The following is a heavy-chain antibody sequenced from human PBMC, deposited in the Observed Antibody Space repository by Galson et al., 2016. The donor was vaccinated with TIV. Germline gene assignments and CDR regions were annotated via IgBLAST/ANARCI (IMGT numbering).Heavy chain of an antibody. CDR2: ICHTETT. V-gene: IGHV4-38-2*01. CDR3: ARGRKTRGRFFDWFVGLDH. D-gene: IGHD3-9*01. J-gene: IGHJ4*02. CDR1: GYPISSGYY. Sequence: SETLSLTCAVSGYPISSGYYWGWVRQPPGKGLEWLGNICHTETTYYNPSLESRVSISVDTSKNQFSLRLSSVTAADTAVYYCARGRKTRGRFFDWFVGLDHWCQGALVTVSS.